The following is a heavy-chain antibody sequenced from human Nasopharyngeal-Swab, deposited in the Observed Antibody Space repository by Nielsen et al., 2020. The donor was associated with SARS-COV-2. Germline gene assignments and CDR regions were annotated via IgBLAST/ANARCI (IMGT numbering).Heavy chain of an antibody. J-gene: IGHJ4*02. Sequence: SETLSLTCTVSGGSISSYYWSWIRQPPGKGLEWIGYIYYSGSTNYNPSLKSRVTISVDTSKNQFSLRLSSVTAADTAVYYCARVHSSGWYYFDYWGQGTLVTVSS. CDR2: IYYSGST. CDR3: ARVHSSGWYYFDY. V-gene: IGHV4-59*13. CDR1: GGSISSYY. D-gene: IGHD6-19*01.